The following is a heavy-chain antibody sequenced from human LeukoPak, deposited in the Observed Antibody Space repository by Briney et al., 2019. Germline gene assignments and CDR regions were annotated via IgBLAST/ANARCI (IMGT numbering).Heavy chain of an antibody. CDR3: ARRPTYYDSSGNFDY. Sequence: SETRSLTCTVSGGSISSSSYYWGWIRQPPGKGLEWIGSIYYSGSTYYNPSLKSRVTISVDTSKNQFSLKLSSVTAADTAVYYCARRPTYYDSSGNFDYWGQGTLVTVSS. CDR1: GGSISSSSYY. J-gene: IGHJ4*02. D-gene: IGHD3-22*01. CDR2: IYYSGST. V-gene: IGHV4-39*01.